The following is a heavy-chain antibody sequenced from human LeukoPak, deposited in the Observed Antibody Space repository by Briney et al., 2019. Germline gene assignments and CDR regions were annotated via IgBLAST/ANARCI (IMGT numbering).Heavy chain of an antibody. CDR2: ISSSSSYI. CDR3: ARDLRMGAY. D-gene: IGHD4/OR15-4a*01. V-gene: IGHV3-21*01. CDR1: GFTFSTYA. J-gene: IGHJ4*02. Sequence: PGGSLRLSCVASGFTFSTYAMTWVRQAPGKGLEWVSSISSSSSYIYYADSVKGRFTISRDNAKNSLYLQMNSLRAEDTAVYYCARDLRMGAYWGQGTLVTVSS.